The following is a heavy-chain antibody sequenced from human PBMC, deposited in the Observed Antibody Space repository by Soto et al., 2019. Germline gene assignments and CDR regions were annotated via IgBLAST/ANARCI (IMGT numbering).Heavy chain of an antibody. CDR1: GFTFSSYW. CDR3: ARARYDFWSGYKYYFDY. J-gene: IGHJ4*02. CDR2: IKQDGSEK. D-gene: IGHD3-3*01. Sequence: EVQLVESGGGLVQPGGSLRLSCAASGFTFSSYWMSWVRQAPGKGLEWVANIKQDGSEKYYVDSVKGRFTISRDNAKNSLYLQMNSLRAEDTAVYYCARARYDFWSGYKYYFDYWGQGTLVTVSS. V-gene: IGHV3-7*03.